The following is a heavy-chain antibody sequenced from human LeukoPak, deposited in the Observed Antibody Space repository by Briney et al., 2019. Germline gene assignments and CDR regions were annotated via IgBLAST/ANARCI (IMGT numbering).Heavy chain of an antibody. Sequence: ASVKVSCKVSGYTLTELSMHWVRQAPGKGLEWMGGFDPEDGETIYAQKFQGRVTMTEDTSTDTAYMELSSLRSEDTAVYYCATVEYSSSSGWFDPWGQGTLVTVSS. CDR2: FDPEDGET. CDR3: ATVEYSSSSGWFDP. V-gene: IGHV1-24*01. J-gene: IGHJ5*02. D-gene: IGHD6-6*01. CDR1: GYTLTELS.